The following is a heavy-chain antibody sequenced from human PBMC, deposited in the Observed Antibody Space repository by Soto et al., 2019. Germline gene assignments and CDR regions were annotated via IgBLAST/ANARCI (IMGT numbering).Heavy chain of an antibody. CDR2: IKSKGDGGTT. CDR1: GFIFNNAW. J-gene: IGHJ6*02. D-gene: IGHD2-2*01. Sequence: EVQLVESGGGLVKPGGSLRLSCEASGFIFNNAWMNWVRQSPGKGLEWVGHIKSKGDGGTTDYAAPVQGRFIISREDSKKTLYRQMYSLKTENTAVYYCTTACGTTCYWSYYIIDGWGQGTTVTVSS. CDR3: TTACGTTCYWSYYIIDG. V-gene: IGHV3-15*01.